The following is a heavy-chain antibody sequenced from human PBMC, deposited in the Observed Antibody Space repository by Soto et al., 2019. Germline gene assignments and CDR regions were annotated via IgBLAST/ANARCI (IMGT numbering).Heavy chain of an antibody. CDR3: AMRADYYDSSGYPRAFDI. J-gene: IGHJ3*02. CDR2: INPSGGST. CDR1: GYTFTSYY. V-gene: IGHV1-46*03. Sequence: ASVKVSCKASGYTFTSYYMHWVRQAPGQGLEWMGIINPSGGSTSYAQKFQGRVTMTRDTSTSTVYMELSSLRSEDTAVYYCAMRADYYDSSGYPRAFDIWGQGTMVTVSS. D-gene: IGHD3-22*01.